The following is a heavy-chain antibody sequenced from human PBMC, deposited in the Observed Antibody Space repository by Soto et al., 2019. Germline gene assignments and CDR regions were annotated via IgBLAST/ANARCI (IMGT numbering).Heavy chain of an antibody. J-gene: IGHJ4*02. CDR1: GYTLTSFY. CDR2: IDPSAGST. Sequence: GASVKVSCKASGYTLTSFYMHWMRQAPGQGLEWVGVIDPSAGSTTYAQKFKGRVRMTRDTFTSTVFMELSSLRSEDTAVYYCARSPRPTGTTLYYFDSWGQRTLVTVSS. V-gene: IGHV1-46*01. D-gene: IGHD1-1*01. CDR3: ARSPRPTGTTLYYFDS.